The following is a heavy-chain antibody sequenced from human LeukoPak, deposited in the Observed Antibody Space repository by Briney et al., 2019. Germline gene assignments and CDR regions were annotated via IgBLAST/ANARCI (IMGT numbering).Heavy chain of an antibody. V-gene: IGHV3-30*04. CDR2: ISYDGSNK. D-gene: IGHD6-13*01. J-gene: IGHJ4*02. CDR1: GFTYSSYT. Sequence: GRSLRLSCAASGFTYSSYTMHWVRQAPGKGLEWVAVISYDGSNKYYADSVKGRFTISRDNSKNTLYLQMNSLRAEDTTVYYCARDGFQQLGWHFDYWGQGTLVTVSS. CDR3: ARDGFQQLGWHFDY.